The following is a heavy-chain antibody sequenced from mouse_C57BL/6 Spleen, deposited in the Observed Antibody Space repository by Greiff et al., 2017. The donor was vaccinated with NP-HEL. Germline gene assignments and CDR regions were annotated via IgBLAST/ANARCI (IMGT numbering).Heavy chain of an antibody. D-gene: IGHD2-1*01. J-gene: IGHJ1*03. CDR3: ARENIAYGNYGYFDV. CDR2: INPSNGGT. Sequence: QVQLQQSGTELVKPGASVKLSCKASGYTFTSYWMHWVKQRPGQGLEWIGNINPSNGGTNYNEKFKSKATLTVDKSSSTAYMQLSSLTSEDSAVYYCARENIAYGNYGYFDVWGTGTTVTVSS. V-gene: IGHV1-53*01. CDR1: GYTFTSYW.